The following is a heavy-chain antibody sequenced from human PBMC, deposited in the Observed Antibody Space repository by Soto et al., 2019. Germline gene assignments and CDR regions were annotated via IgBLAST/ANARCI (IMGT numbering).Heavy chain of an antibody. Sequence: EVQLVESGGGLAQPGGSLRLSCAASGFTFSNYAMDWVRQAPGKGLEWISYISISSSTKYYADSVRGRFTISRDDAKNSLYLQMNSLRDEDTAVYYCVRDSGYTYGSPGIDYWGQGTLVTVSS. CDR2: ISISSSTK. V-gene: IGHV3-48*02. CDR3: VRDSGYTYGSPGIDY. J-gene: IGHJ4*02. CDR1: GFTFSNYA. D-gene: IGHD5-18*01.